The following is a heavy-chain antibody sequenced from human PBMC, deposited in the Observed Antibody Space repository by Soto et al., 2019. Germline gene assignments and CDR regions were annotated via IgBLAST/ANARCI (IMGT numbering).Heavy chain of an antibody. J-gene: IGHJ4*02. CDR2: ISYDGSNK. Sequence: GSLRLSCAASGFTFSSYGMHWVRQAPGKGLEWVAVISYDGSNKYYADSVKGRFTISRDNSKNTLYLQMNSLRAEDTAVYYCAKLYSSTFDYWGQGTLVTVSS. D-gene: IGHD6-13*01. V-gene: IGHV3-30*18. CDR1: GFTFSSYG. CDR3: AKLYSSTFDY.